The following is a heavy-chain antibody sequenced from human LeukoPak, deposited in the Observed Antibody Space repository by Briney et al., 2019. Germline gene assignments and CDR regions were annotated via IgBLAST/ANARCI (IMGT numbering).Heavy chain of an antibody. CDR1: GFTFSSYA. D-gene: IGHD5/OR15-5a*01. Sequence: GGSLRLSCAASGFTFSSYAMQWVRQAPGKGLEWVAVISYDGSNKYYADSVKGRFTISRDNSKNTLYLQMNSLRAEDTAVYYCARARGYSVPRFWEFDYWGQGTLVTVSS. CDR2: ISYDGSNK. J-gene: IGHJ4*02. CDR3: ARARGYSVPRFWEFDY. V-gene: IGHV3-30*01.